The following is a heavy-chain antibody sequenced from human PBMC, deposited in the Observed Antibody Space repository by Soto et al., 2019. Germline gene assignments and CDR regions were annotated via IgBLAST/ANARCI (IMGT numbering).Heavy chain of an antibody. CDR1: GYTLTEFS. CDR2: LDPEDGAT. J-gene: IGHJ5*02. Sequence: ASVKVSCKVSGYTLTEFSMHWVRQAPGKGLEWMGGLDPEDGATIYAQKFQGRVTMTEDTSTDTAYMELSSLRSEDTAVYYCARDLRAARGWFDPWGQGTLVTVSS. V-gene: IGHV1-24*01. D-gene: IGHD3-10*01. CDR3: ARDLRAARGWFDP.